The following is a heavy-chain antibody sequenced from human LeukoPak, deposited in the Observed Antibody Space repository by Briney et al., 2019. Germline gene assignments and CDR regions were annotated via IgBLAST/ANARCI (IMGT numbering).Heavy chain of an antibody. V-gene: IGHV4-59*01. J-gene: IGHJ4*02. CDR1: GGPISSYY. CDR3: ASWYSSSSFGYFDY. Sequence: SETLSLTCTVSGGPISSYYWSWIRQPPGKGLEWIGYIYYSGSTNYNPSLKSRVTISVDTSKNQFSRKLSSVTAADTAVYYCASWYSSSSFGYFDYWGQGTLVTVSS. CDR2: IYYSGST. D-gene: IGHD6-6*01.